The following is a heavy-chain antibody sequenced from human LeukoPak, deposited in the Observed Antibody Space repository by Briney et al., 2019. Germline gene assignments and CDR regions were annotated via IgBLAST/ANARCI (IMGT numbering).Heavy chain of an antibody. CDR1: GFTFSSYA. Sequence: GGSLRLSCAASGFTFSSYAMSWVRQAPGKGLEWVSAISGSGGSTYYADSVKGRFTISRDNSKNTLYLQMNSLRAEDTAVYYCAKDFPGGYYSEDAFYIWGQGTMVTVSS. CDR2: ISGSGGST. D-gene: IGHD1-26*01. J-gene: IGHJ3*02. CDR3: AKDFPGGYYSEDAFYI. V-gene: IGHV3-23*01.